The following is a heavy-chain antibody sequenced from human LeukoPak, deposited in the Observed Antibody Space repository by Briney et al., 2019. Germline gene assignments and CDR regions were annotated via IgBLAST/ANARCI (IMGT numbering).Heavy chain of an antibody. CDR2: IYHSGST. CDR1: GGSISSGGYS. Sequence: SETLSLTCAVSGGSISSGGYSWSWIRQPPGKGLEWIGYIYHSGSTHYNPSLKSRVTISVDTSKNQFSLKLSSVTAADTAVYYCARSPTGGGYCSGGSCDLFDYWGQGTLVTVSS. J-gene: IGHJ4*02. CDR3: ARSPTGGGYCSGGSCDLFDY. D-gene: IGHD2-15*01. V-gene: IGHV4-30-2*02.